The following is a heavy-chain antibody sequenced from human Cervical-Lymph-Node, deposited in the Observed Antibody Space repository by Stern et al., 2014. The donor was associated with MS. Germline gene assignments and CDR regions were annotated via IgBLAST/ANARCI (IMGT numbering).Heavy chain of an antibody. CDR1: GDSISSGGYY. D-gene: IGHD3-16*01. CDR2: INYSGRT. J-gene: IGHJ2*01. Sequence: QLQLQESGPGLVKHSQTLSLTCTVSGDSISSGGYYWSWIRQHPGKGLVWIGYINYSGRTYYKPSLKSRVTISVDTSKNTFSLKLTSVTAADTAVYYCARATLGGLDWYFDLWGRGTLVTASS. V-gene: IGHV4-31*03. CDR3: ARATLGGLDWYFDL.